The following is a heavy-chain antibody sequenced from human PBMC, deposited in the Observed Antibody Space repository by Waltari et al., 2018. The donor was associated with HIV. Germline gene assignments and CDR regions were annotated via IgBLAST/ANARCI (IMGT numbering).Heavy chain of an antibody. V-gene: IGHV1-8*01. D-gene: IGHD3-3*01. Sequence: QVQLVQSGAEVKLPGASLKVSCRTSGYDFTTFDINWVRQASGQGLEWMGWISPNSGKTGYERKVLGRVIMTSVSSIDTAYLELSSLTSHDTAVYYCARSRPGAVFGDNWGQGTLVTVSS. CDR3: ARSRPGAVFGDN. CDR1: GYDFTTFD. J-gene: IGHJ4*02. CDR2: ISPNSGKT.